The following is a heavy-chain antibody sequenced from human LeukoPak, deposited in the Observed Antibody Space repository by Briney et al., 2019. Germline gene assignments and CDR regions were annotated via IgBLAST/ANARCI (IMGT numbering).Heavy chain of an antibody. D-gene: IGHD4-17*01. CDR2: IYYSGTT. Sequence: SESLSLTCTVSGGSISHYYWSWIRQSPGKGLEWIGYIYYSGTTNYNPSLKSRVTISVDTSRNQFSLQLRSVTAADTAVYYCAREDPQTTVPEGMDVWGQGTTVIVSS. J-gene: IGHJ6*02. V-gene: IGHV4-59*12. CDR3: AREDPQTTVPEGMDV. CDR1: GGSISHYY.